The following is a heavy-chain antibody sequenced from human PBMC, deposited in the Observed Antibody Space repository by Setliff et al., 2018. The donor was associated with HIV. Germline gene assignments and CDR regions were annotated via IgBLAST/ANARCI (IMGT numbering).Heavy chain of an antibody. CDR3: AKKTTAYTSGSWLHY. V-gene: IGHV3-23*01. D-gene: IGHD3-10*01. J-gene: IGHJ4*02. CDR2: ISGSGGDT. CDR1: GFTFSSYA. Sequence: GGSLRLSCASSGFTFSSYAMTWVRQAPGKGLECVAVISGSGGDTYYADSVKGRFVISREKSKSTLYLQMNSLRAEDTAVYYCAKKTTAYTSGSWLHYWGQGTLVTVSS.